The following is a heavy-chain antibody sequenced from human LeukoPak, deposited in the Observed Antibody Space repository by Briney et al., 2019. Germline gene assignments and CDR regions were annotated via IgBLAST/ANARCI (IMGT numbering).Heavy chain of an antibody. CDR2: ISGSGGTT. CDR1: GITFNTYA. V-gene: IGHV3-23*01. Sequence: GGSLRLSCVASGITFNTYAMSWVRQAPGKGLEWVSGISGSGGTTYYADSVKGRFTISRDNSKNTLYLQMNSLRTDDTAVYYCARCLGASISSRRDNWFDPWGQGTLVTVSS. D-gene: IGHD6-6*01. J-gene: IGHJ5*02. CDR3: ARCLGASISSRRDNWFDP.